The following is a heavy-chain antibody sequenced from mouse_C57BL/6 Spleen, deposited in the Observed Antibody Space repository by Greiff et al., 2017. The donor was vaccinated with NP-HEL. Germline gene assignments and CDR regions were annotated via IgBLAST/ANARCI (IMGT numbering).Heavy chain of an antibody. CDR3: ASPYDYDGVSFAY. J-gene: IGHJ3*01. CDR1: GYTFTDYY. Sequence: EVQLQQSGPELVKPGASVKISCKASGYTFTDYYMNWVKQSHGKSLEWIGDINPNNGGTSYNQKFKGKATLTVDKSSSTAYMELRSLTSEDSAVYYCASPYDYDGVSFAYWGQGTLVTVSA. D-gene: IGHD2-4*01. V-gene: IGHV1-26*01. CDR2: INPNNGGT.